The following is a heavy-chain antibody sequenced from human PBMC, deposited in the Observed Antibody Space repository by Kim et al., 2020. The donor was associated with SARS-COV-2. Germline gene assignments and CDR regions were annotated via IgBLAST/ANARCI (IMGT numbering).Heavy chain of an antibody. CDR3: AKDDLHTVTTSLRLDV. D-gene: IGHD4-17*01. CDR1: GLTFDDYA. Sequence: GGSLRLSCAASGLTFDDYAMHWVRQAPGKGLEWVSGISWNSGSIGYADSVKGRFTISRDNAKNSLYLQMNSLRAEDTALYYCAKDDLHTVTTSLRLDVWGQGTTVTVSS. J-gene: IGHJ6*02. V-gene: IGHV3-9*01. CDR2: ISWNSGSI.